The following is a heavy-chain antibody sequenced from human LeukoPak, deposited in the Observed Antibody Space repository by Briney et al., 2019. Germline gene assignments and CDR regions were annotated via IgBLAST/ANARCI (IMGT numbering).Heavy chain of an antibody. Sequence: ASVKVSCKASGYTFTSYGISWVRQAPGQGLEWMGWISAYNGNTNYAQKLQGRVTMTTDTSTSTAYMELRSLRSDDTAVYYCARSQTSPYDFWSGYPYYYYYMDVWGKGTTVTVSS. CDR3: ARSQTSPYDFWSGYPYYYYYMDV. D-gene: IGHD3-3*01. V-gene: IGHV1-18*01. CDR1: GYTFTSYG. J-gene: IGHJ6*03. CDR2: ISAYNGNT.